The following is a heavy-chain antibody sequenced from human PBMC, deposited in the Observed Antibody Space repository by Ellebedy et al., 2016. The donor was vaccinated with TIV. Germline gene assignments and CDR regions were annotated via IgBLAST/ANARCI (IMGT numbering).Heavy chain of an antibody. Sequence: SETLSLTXTVSGDSISSYYWNWIRQPPGKGLDWIGYTSYSGSTNYNPSLKSRVTISVDTSKNQFSLKLSSVTAADTAVYYCARGEYQLLWGQGTLVTVSS. J-gene: IGHJ4*02. CDR1: GDSISSYY. CDR3: ARGEYQLL. V-gene: IGHV4-59*12. CDR2: TSYSGST. D-gene: IGHD2-2*01.